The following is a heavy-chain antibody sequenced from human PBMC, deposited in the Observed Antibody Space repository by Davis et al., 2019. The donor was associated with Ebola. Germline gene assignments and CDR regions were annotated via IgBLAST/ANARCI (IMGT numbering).Heavy chain of an antibody. CDR1: GGTFSSYA. V-gene: IGHV1-69*13. D-gene: IGHD1-26*01. CDR3: ARVEGGSYYYYYYGMDV. J-gene: IGHJ6*02. Sequence: SVKVSCKASGGTFSSYAISWVRQAPGQGLEWMGGIIPIFGTANYAQKFQGRVTITADESTSTAYMELSSLRSEDTAVYYCARVEGGSYYYYYYGMDVWGQGTTVTASS. CDR2: IIPIFGTA.